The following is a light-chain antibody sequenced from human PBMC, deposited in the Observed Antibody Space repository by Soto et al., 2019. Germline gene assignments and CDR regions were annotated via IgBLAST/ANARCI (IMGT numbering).Light chain of an antibody. CDR3: QQYGSSPKT. J-gene: IGKJ1*01. CDR2: AAS. V-gene: IGKV3-20*01. Sequence: EIVLKQSPGTLSLSPGDRATLSCRASQTISSTYLAWYQQKPGQAPRLLIYAASTRATGIPDRFSGSGSGTDFTLTISRLEPEDFAVYYCQQYGSSPKTFGQGTKWIS. CDR1: QTISSTY.